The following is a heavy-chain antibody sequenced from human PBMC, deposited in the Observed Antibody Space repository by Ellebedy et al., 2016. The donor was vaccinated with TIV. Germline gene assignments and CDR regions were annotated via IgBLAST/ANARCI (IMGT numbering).Heavy chain of an antibody. CDR3: AKVYSGTYSYFDY. CDR1: GFTFSSYA. Sequence: GGSLRLSCAASGFTFSSYAMTWVRQAPGKGLEWVSAISDSGSNTHYADSLKDRFAVSRDNSKNTLYLQINSLRAEDTAVYYCAKVYSGTYSYFDYWGQGTLVTVSS. D-gene: IGHD1-26*01. V-gene: IGHV3-23*01. CDR2: ISDSGSNT. J-gene: IGHJ4*02.